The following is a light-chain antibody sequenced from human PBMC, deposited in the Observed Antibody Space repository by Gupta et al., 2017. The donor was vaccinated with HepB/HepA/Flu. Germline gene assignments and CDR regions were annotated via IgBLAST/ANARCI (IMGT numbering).Light chain of an antibody. CDR3: MQALQAWT. J-gene: IGKJ1*01. Sequence: VMTQSPLSLPVTPGEPASISCRSSQSLLHSNGYNYLDWYLQKPGQSPQLLIYLGSNRASGVPDRFSGSGSGTDFTLKISRVEAEDVGVYYCMQALQAWTFGQGTKVEIK. CDR1: QSLLHSNGYNY. V-gene: IGKV2-28*01. CDR2: LGS.